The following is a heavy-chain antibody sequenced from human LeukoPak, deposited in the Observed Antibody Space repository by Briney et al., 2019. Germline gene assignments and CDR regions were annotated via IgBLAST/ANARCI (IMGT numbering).Heavy chain of an antibody. J-gene: IGHJ4*02. Sequence: SETLSLTCTVSGGSVNSYYWTWIRQPPGRGLEWIGYIYYSGTTEYNPSLKSRVTISKDTSSNQFSLRLTSLTAADTAVYYCARDPGAGYSSSWTFDYWGQGTLVTVSS. CDR1: GGSVNSYY. CDR2: IYYSGTT. V-gene: IGHV4-59*02. D-gene: IGHD6-13*01. CDR3: ARDPGAGYSSSWTFDY.